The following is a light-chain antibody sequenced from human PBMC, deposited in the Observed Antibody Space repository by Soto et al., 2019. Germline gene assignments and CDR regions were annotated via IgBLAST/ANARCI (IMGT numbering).Light chain of an antibody. Sequence: EIVLTQSPGTLSLSPGERATLSCRASQSISSNYLAWYQQKPGQAPRLLIYDASSRATGISDRFSASGSGTDFTLTISRLKPEDFAVYYCQQYSSSPRTFGQGTKVEIK. V-gene: IGKV3-20*01. CDR2: DAS. CDR3: QQYSSSPRT. J-gene: IGKJ1*01. CDR1: QSISSNY.